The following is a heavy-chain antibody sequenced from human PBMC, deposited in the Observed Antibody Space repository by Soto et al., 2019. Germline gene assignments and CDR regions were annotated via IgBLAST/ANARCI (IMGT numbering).Heavy chain of an antibody. J-gene: IGHJ6*02. CDR1: GEAVGSGQSY. V-gene: IGHV4-61*01. CDR3: ARGRADSAGSSFGRRMDV. CDR2: ISVTGAM. D-gene: IGHD3-10*01. Sequence: QVQLQESGPGLVKPSETLSLLCFVSGEAVGSGQSYWNWVRQAPGKGLEGIGHISVTGAMKNSAPSKSRVTMSVDPSNNQISLTLTSVTAADSATYFCARGRADSAGSSFGRRMDVWGQGTTVTVAS.